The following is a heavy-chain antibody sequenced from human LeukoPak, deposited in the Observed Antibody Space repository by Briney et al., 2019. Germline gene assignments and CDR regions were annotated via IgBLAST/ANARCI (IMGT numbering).Heavy chain of an antibody. D-gene: IGHD4-23*01. Sequence: SETLSLTCIVSGGSISSISSNNYHWGWIRQPPGKGLEWIGSIYYSGSTYYNPSLKSRVTISVDTSKNQFSLKLSSVTAADTALYYCAREMGVVTAHGIDVWGQGTTVAVSS. CDR3: AREMGVVTAHGIDV. CDR1: GGSISSISSNNYH. CDR2: IYYSGST. J-gene: IGHJ6*02. V-gene: IGHV4-39*02.